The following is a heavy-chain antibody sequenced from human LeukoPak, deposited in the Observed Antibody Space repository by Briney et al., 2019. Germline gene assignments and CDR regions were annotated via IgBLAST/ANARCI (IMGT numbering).Heavy chain of an antibody. D-gene: IGHD3-3*01. CDR2: IYYSGST. CDR3: ARHTPGGDPLRFLSP. Sequence: KPSETLSLTRTVSGGSISSYYWSWIRQPPGKGLEWIGYIYYSGSTNYNPSLKSRVTISVDTSKNQFSLKLSSVTAADTAVYYCARHTPGGDPLRFLSPWGQGTLVTVSS. CDR1: GGSISSYY. V-gene: IGHV4-59*08. J-gene: IGHJ4*02.